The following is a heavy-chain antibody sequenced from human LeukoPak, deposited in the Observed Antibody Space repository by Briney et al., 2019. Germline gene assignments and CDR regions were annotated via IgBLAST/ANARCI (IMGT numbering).Heavy chain of an antibody. CDR2: IGTTSGAI. CDR3: ANEIRPNDY. V-gene: IGHV3-48*01. J-gene: IGHJ4*02. CDR1: GFTFNAFG. Sequence: PGGSLRLSCAASGFTFNAFGMNWVRQAPGKGLEWVSYIGTTSGAIYYADSVKGRFTISRDNSKNTLYLQMDSLRAEDTAVYYCANEIRPNDYWGQGTQVTVSS. D-gene: IGHD4-17*01.